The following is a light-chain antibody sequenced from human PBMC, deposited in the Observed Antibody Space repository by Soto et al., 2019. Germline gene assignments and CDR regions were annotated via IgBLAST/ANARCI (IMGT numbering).Light chain of an antibody. J-gene: IGLJ3*02. CDR2: GVS. Sequence: QSALTQPASVSGSPGQSITISCTGTSSDVGSYDYVSWYQQHPGKAPKLIIYGVSNRPSGVSNRFSGSKSGNTASLTISGLQADDEADYYCTSYTSSSTPRVFGGGTQLTVL. CDR1: SSDVGSYDY. CDR3: TSYTSSSTPRV. V-gene: IGLV2-14*01.